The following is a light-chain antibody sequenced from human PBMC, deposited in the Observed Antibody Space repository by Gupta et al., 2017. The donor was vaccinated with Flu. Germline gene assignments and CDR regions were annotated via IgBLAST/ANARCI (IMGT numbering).Light chain of an antibody. CDR1: QNINNW. CDR3: KKNKNFPYS. J-gene: IGKJ2*03. CDR2: KGE. V-gene: IGKV1-5*03. Sequence: PSTLSASVGDRVTISGRASQNINNWLHHKKKKKGKEKKRRREKGEKGKKKQHTRFSGSGSGTDFTLTISSLQPDDFKKEEGKKNKNFPYSFGQGTKLEIK.